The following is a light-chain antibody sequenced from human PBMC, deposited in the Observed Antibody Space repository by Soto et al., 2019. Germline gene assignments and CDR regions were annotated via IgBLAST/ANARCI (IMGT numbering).Light chain of an antibody. Sequence: ETVLTQSPATLSLSPGERATLSCRASESVGSFLAWYRQKPGQAPRLLIFDASNRATGIPVRFSGSGSGTDFTLTISSLEPEDFAVYYCQQRNNWPSWTFGQGTKV. CDR1: ESVGSF. CDR3: QQRNNWPSWT. V-gene: IGKV3-11*01. CDR2: DAS. J-gene: IGKJ1*01.